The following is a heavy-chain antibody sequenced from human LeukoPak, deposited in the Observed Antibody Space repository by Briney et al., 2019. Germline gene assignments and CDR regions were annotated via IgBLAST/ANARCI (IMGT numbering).Heavy chain of an antibody. Sequence: GSGPTLVEPTQTLTLTCTVSGGSISSSSYYWGWIRQPPGKGLEWIGIIYYSGSTYYNPSLKSRVTLSVDTSKNQFSLKLSSVTAADTAVYYCARMGYYDSSGRYRGAFDIWGQGTMVTVSS. D-gene: IGHD3-22*01. J-gene: IGHJ3*02. CDR1: GGSISSSSYY. V-gene: IGHV4-39*07. CDR2: IYYSGST. CDR3: ARMGYYDSSGRYRGAFDI.